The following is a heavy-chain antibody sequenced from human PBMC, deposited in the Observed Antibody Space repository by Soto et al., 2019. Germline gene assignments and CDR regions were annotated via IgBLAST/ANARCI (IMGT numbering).Heavy chain of an antibody. CDR1: GYSFTSYW. CDR3: ARDRGTTGEAFDI. CDR2: IYPGDSDT. Sequence: GESLKISCKGSGYSFTSYWIGWVRQMPGKGLEWMGIIYPGDSDTRYSPSFQGQVTISADNSISTAYLQWSSLKASDTAMYYCARDRGTTGEAFDIWGQGTMVTVSS. D-gene: IGHD3-10*01. V-gene: IGHV5-51*01. J-gene: IGHJ3*02.